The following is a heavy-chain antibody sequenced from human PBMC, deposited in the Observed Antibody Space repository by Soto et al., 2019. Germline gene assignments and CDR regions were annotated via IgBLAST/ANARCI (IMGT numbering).Heavy chain of an antibody. CDR3: AREPRPTVTTGYVVG. V-gene: IGHV3-53*04. J-gene: IGHJ4*02. CDR1: GFTVSSNY. D-gene: IGHD4-4*01. Sequence: GGSLRLSCAASGFTVSSNYMSWVRQAPGKGLEWVSVIYSGGSTYYADSVKGRFTISRHNSKNTLYLQMNSLRAEDTAVYYCAREPRPTVTTGYVVGWGQGTLVTVSS. CDR2: IYSGGST.